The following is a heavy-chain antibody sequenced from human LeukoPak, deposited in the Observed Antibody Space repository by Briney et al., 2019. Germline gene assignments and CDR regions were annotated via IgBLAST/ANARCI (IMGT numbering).Heavy chain of an antibody. CDR3: AKAEGIAGGYGMDV. D-gene: IGHD2-21*01. Sequence: GRSLRLSCAASGFTFSSYGMHWVRQAPGKGLEWVAVISYDGSNKYYADSVKGRFTISRDNSKNTLYLQMNSLRAEDTAVYYCAKAEGIAGGYGMDVWGQGTTVTVSS. V-gene: IGHV3-30*18. CDR2: ISYDGSNK. J-gene: IGHJ6*02. CDR1: GFTFSSYG.